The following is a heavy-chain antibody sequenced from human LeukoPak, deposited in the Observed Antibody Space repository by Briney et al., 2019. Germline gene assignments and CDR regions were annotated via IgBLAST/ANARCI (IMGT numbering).Heavy chain of an antibody. D-gene: IGHD1-26*01. V-gene: IGHV3-74*01. J-gene: IGHJ4*02. CDR3: VKVRGRARVGYFDY. Sequence: GGSLRLSCAASGFTFSSSWMHWVRQAPGKGLVWVSRINKDGSVTDYAESVKGRFSISRDNAKNTLYLQMNSLRVEDTAIYYCVKVRGRARVGYFDYWGQGTLVTVSS. CDR1: GFTFSSSW. CDR2: INKDGSVT.